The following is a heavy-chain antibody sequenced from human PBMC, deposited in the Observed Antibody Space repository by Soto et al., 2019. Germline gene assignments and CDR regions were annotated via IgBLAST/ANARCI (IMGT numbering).Heavy chain of an antibody. J-gene: IGHJ3*02. V-gene: IGHV3-74*01. CDR1: GFTLSSHW. Sequence: PGGSLRLSCTASGFTLSSHWMHWVRQVPGKELVWVSRISKDGTTTDFADSVKGRFGISRESAKNTVFLQMDSLRPEDMGVYYCVRALAGSRNGLDIWGQGTIVTVS. CDR3: VRALAGSRNGLDI. D-gene: IGHD6-19*01. CDR2: ISKDGTTT.